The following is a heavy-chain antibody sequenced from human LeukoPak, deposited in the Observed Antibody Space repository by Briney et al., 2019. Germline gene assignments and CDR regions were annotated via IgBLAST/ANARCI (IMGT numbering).Heavy chain of an antibody. D-gene: IGHD5-18*01. CDR1: GGSISSSSYY. CDR3: ATREYSYGNFDY. Sequence: SETLSLTCTVSGGSISSSSYYWGWIRQPPGKGLEWIGSIYYSGSTYYNPSLKSRVTISVDTSKNQFPLKLSSVTAADTAVYYCATREYSYGNFDYWGQGTLVTVSP. J-gene: IGHJ4*02. V-gene: IGHV4-39*01. CDR2: IYYSGST.